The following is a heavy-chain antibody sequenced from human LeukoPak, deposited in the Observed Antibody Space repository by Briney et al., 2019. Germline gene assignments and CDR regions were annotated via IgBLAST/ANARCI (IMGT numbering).Heavy chain of an antibody. Sequence: GGSLRLSCAASGFTFSSYAMSWVRQAPGKGLEWVSAISGSGGSTYYADSVKGRFTISRDNSKNALYLQMNSLRAEDTAVYYCAKVDGGLGYCISWGRGTLVTVSS. D-gene: IGHD2-2*01. J-gene: IGHJ4*02. CDR2: ISGSGGST. CDR3: AKVDGGLGYCIS. V-gene: IGHV3-23*01. CDR1: GFTFSSYA.